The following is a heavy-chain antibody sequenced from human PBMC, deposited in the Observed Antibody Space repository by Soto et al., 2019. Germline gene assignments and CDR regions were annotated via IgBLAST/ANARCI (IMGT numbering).Heavy chain of an antibody. D-gene: IGHD3-3*01. CDR2: INPSGGST. CDR3: ARDPRSYYGYYLSPTTGYMDV. Sequence: ASVKVSCKASGYTFTSYYMHWVRQAPGQGLEWMGIINPSGGSTSYAQKFQGRVTMTRDTSTSTVYMELSSLRSEDTAVYYCARDPRSYYGYYLSPTTGYMDVWGKGTTVTVSS. J-gene: IGHJ6*03. CDR1: GYTFTSYY. V-gene: IGHV1-46*03.